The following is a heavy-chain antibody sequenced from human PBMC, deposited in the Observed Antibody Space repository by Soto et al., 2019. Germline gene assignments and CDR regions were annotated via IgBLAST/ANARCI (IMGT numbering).Heavy chain of an antibody. Sequence: SCKASGYTISSYYMHWVRQAPGKGLEWVSVIYSGGSTYYADSVKGRFTISRDNSKNTLYLQMNSLRAEDTAVYYCARDTVTRKFDYWGQGTLVTVSS. J-gene: IGHJ4*02. V-gene: IGHV3-66*01. CDR1: GYTISSYY. CDR3: ARDTVTRKFDY. CDR2: IYSGGST. D-gene: IGHD4-17*01.